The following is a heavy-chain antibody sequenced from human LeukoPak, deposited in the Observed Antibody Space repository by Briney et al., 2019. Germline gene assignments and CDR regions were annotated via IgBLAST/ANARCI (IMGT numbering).Heavy chain of an antibody. V-gene: IGHV3-30*04. J-gene: IGHJ4*02. Sequence: GGSLRLSCAASGFTFSSYAMHWVRQAPGKGLEWVAVISYDGSNKYYADSVKGRFTISRDNSKNTLYLQMNSLRAEDTAVYYCAREGYDSSGYYVFYYFDYWGQGTLVTVSS. CDR2: ISYDGSNK. CDR3: AREGYDSSGYYVFYYFDY. D-gene: IGHD3-22*01. CDR1: GFTFSSYA.